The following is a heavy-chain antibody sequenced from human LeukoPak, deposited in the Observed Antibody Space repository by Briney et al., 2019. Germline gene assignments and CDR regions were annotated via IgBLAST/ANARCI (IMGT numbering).Heavy chain of an antibody. CDR2: ISYDGSNK. CDR1: GFTFSSYG. CDR3: AKDYLLSGYGYFDAVDF. V-gene: IGHV3-30*18. Sequence: GGSLRLSCAASGFTFSSYGMHWVRQAPGKGLEWVAFISYDGSNKYYADSVKGRFTISRDNSKNTVYLQMNSLRAEDTAVYYCAKDYLLSGYGYFDAVDFWGQGTMVTVSS. D-gene: IGHD5-18*01. J-gene: IGHJ3*01.